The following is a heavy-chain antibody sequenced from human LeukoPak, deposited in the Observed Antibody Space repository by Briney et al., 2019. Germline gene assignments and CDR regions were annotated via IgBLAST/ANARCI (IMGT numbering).Heavy chain of an antibody. V-gene: IGHV4-59*01. CDR3: ARTTEDCSSTSCYQYWFDP. Sequence: SETLSLTCTVSDGSISSYYWSWIRQPPGKGLEWIGYIYYSGSTSYNPSLKSRVTISVDTSKNQISLKVRSVTAADTAVYYCARTTEDCSSTSCYQYWFDPWGQGTLVTVSS. CDR1: DGSISSYY. J-gene: IGHJ5*02. CDR2: IYYSGST. D-gene: IGHD2-2*01.